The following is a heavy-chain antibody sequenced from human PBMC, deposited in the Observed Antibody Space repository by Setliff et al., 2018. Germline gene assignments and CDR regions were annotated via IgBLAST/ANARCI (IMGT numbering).Heavy chain of an antibody. D-gene: IGHD5-18*01. CDR3: ARRRTALAFDI. V-gene: IGHV4-4*07. Sequence: SETLSLTCIVSGGSISSYWWSWIRQPAGKGLEWIGRIYTSGSTNYNPSLKSRVTMSVDTSKNKFSLKLSSVTAADTAVYYCARRRTALAFDIWGQGTMVTVS. J-gene: IGHJ3*02. CDR1: GGSISSYW. CDR2: IYTSGST.